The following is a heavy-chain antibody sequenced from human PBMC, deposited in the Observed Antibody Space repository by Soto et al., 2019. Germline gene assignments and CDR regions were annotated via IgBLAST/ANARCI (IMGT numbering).Heavy chain of an antibody. J-gene: IGHJ6*02. V-gene: IGHV1-2*02. CDR3: ARDRSGPRTFPHYGMDV. CDR2: INPNSGGT. CDR1: GYTFTGYY. D-gene: IGHD2-15*01. Sequence: ASVKVSCKASGYTFTGYYMHWLRQAPGQGLEWMGWINPNSGGTNYAQKFQGRVPMTRDTSISTAYMELSRLRSDDTAVYYCARDRSGPRTFPHYGMDVWGQGTTVTVSS.